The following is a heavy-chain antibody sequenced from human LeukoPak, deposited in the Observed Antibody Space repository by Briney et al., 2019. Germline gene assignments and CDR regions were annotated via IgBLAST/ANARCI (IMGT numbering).Heavy chain of an antibody. V-gene: IGHV4-30-4*01. Sequence: SETLSLTCTVSGGSISSGDYYWSWIRQPPGKGLEWIGYVYYSGNTYYNPSLKSRLTISVDTSKNQFSLKLTSVTAADTAVYYCARDMTGAPWFDPWGQGTLVTVSS. CDR3: ARDMTGAPWFDP. CDR1: GGSISSGDYY. J-gene: IGHJ5*02. D-gene: IGHD1-14*01. CDR2: VYYSGNT.